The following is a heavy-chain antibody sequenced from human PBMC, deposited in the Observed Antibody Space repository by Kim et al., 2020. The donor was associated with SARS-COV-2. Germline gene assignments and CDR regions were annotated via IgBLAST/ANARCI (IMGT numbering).Heavy chain of an antibody. V-gene: IGHV4-39*01. Sequence: SETLSLTCTVSGGSISSSSYYWGWIRQPPGQGLEWIGSIYYSGSTYYNPSLKSRVTISVDTSKNQFSLKLSSVTAADTAVYYCARHRGVGATSIDYWGQGTLVTVSS. CDR2: IYYSGST. D-gene: IGHD1-26*01. CDR3: ARHRGVGATSIDY. CDR1: GGSISSSSYY. J-gene: IGHJ4*02.